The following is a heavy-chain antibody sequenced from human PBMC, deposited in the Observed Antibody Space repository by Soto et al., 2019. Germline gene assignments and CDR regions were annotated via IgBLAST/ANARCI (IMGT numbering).Heavy chain of an antibody. D-gene: IGHD6-13*01. CDR1: GGSVSSGSYY. CDR2: IYYSGST. J-gene: IGHJ6*02. Sequence: SETLSLTCTVSGGSVSSGSYYWSWIRQPPGKGLEWIGYIYYSGSTNYNPSLKSRVTISVDTSKNQFSLKLSSVTAAATPVYYCASGQSSRYSSSWYRMGNYYYCCMGVWGQGTTVTVCS. CDR3: ASGQSSRYSSSWYRMGNYYYCCMGV. V-gene: IGHV4-61*01.